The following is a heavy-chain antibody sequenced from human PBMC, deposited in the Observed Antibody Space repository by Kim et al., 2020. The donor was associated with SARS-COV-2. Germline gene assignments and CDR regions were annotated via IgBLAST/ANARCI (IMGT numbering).Heavy chain of an antibody. D-gene: IGHD1-26*01. Sequence: ASVKVSCKASGYTFTGYYMHWVRQAPGQGLEWMGWINPNSGGTNYAQKFQGRVTMTRDTSISTAYMELSRLRSDDTAVYYCARGRLVAATPLNYYYGMDVWGQGTTVTVSS. CDR1: GYTFTGYY. CDR3: ARGRLVAATPLNYYYGMDV. V-gene: IGHV1-2*02. J-gene: IGHJ6*02. CDR2: INPNSGGT.